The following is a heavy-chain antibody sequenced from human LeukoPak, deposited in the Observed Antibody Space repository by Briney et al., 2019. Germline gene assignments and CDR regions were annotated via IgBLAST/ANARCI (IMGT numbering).Heavy chain of an antibody. CDR1: GFPFRSYW. J-gene: IGHJ6*02. Sequence: GGSLRLSCAASGFPFRSYWMSWVRQAPGKGLEWVANINQGGTVTYYVDSVKGRFTVSRDNRKKSLHLQMNSLRPEDTALYYCTKDMIRAIFGQGYYHYYGMDVWGQGTTVTVSS. CDR3: TKDMIRAIFGQGYYHYYGMDV. V-gene: IGHV3-7*05. D-gene: IGHD3-3*01. CDR2: INQGGTVT.